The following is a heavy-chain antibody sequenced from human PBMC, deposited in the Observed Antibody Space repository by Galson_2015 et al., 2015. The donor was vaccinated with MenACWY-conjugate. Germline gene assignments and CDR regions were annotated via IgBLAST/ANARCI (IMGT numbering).Heavy chain of an antibody. CDR2: ISGSGGST. CDR1: GFTFSSYA. V-gene: IGHV3-23*01. D-gene: IGHD3-10*01. J-gene: IGHJ4*02. CDR3: AKDGRVGNLVRGLPPPPH. Sequence: SLRLSCAASGFTFSSYAMSWVRQAPGKGLAWVSTISGSGGSTYYADSVKGRFTISRDNSKNTLYLQMNSLRAEDTAVYYCAKDGRVGNLVRGLPPPPHWGQGTLVTVSS.